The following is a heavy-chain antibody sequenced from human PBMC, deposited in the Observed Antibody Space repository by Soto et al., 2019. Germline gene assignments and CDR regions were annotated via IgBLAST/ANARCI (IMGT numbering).Heavy chain of an antibody. V-gene: IGHV4-30-4*01. D-gene: IGHD2-15*01. CDR2: IYYSGST. CDR3: ARGLGYCSGGSCLWFDP. CDR1: GGSLSGGDYY. J-gene: IGHJ5*02. Sequence: SETLSLTCTVSGGSLSGGDYYWSWIRQPPGKGLEWIGYIYYSGSTYYDPSLKSRLSISVDTSKNHFSLKLSSATAADTAVYYCARGLGYCSGGSCLWFDPWGQGTLVTVSS.